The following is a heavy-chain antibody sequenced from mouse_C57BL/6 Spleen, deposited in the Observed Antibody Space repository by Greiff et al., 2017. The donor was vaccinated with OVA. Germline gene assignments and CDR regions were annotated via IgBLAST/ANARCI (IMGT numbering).Heavy chain of an antibody. CDR3: ASHDGYNWYFDV. CDR1: GYSITSDY. D-gene: IGHD2-3*01. Sequence: EVKLMESGPGLAKPSQTLSLTCSVTGYSITSDYWNWIRKFPGNKLEYMGYMSYSGSTYYNPSLKSRISITRDTSKNQYYLQLNSVTTEDTATYYCASHDGYNWYFDVWGTGTTVTVSS. J-gene: IGHJ1*03. CDR2: MSYSGST. V-gene: IGHV3-8*01.